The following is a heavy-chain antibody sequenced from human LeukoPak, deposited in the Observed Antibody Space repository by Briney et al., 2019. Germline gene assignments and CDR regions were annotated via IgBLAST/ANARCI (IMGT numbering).Heavy chain of an antibody. CDR1: GYTFTSYG. V-gene: IGHV1-8*02. J-gene: IGHJ4*02. CDR2: MNPNSGNT. CDR3: ARGDYGGKLRPLGY. Sequence: ASVKVSCKASGYTFTSYGISWVRQAPGQGLEWMGWMNPNSGNTGYAQKFQDRVTMTRNTSISTAYMELSSLRSEDTAVYYCARGDYGGKLRPLGYWGQGTLATVSS. D-gene: IGHD4-23*01.